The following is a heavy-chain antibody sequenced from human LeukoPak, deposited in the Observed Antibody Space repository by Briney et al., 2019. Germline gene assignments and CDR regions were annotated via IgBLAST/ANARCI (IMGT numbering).Heavy chain of an antibody. CDR1: GFTFSSYA. CDR3: AKDGITGTEWGRWFDP. J-gene: IGHJ5*02. V-gene: IGHV3-23*01. Sequence: PGGSLRLSCAASGFTFSSYAMSWVRQAPGKGLEWVSAISGSGGSTYYADSVKGRFTISRDNSKNTLYLQMNSLRAEDTAVYYCAKDGITGTEWGRWFDPWGQGTLVTVSS. D-gene: IGHD1-20*01. CDR2: ISGSGGST.